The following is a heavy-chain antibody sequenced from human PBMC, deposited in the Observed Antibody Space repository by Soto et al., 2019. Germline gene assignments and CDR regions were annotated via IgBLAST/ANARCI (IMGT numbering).Heavy chain of an antibody. CDR2: ISGTNGNT. D-gene: IGHD2-15*01. Sequence: GGSLRLSCAASGFIFSNYAMSWVRQAPGKGLEWVSGISGTNGNTYYADSVVGRFTVSRDNSKNTLFLQMNSLRAEDTVVYYFAKDKSCSDGVCYLDYWGQGTLVTVSS. CDR3: AKDKSCSDGVCYLDY. V-gene: IGHV3-23*01. J-gene: IGHJ4*01. CDR1: GFIFSNYA.